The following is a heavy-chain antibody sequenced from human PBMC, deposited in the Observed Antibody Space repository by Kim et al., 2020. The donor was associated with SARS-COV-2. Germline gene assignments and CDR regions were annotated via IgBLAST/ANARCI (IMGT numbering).Heavy chain of an antibody. V-gene: IGHV3-30*18. Sequence: GGSLRLSCAASGFTFSSYGMHWVRQAPGKGLEWVAVISYDGSNKYYADSVKGRFTISRDNSKNTLYLQMNSLRAEDMAVYYCAKVSPYGSSGYYSHFFDYWGQGTLVTVSS. CDR1: GFTFSSYG. J-gene: IGHJ4*02. CDR3: AKVSPYGSSGYYSHFFDY. CDR2: ISYDGSNK. D-gene: IGHD3-22*01.